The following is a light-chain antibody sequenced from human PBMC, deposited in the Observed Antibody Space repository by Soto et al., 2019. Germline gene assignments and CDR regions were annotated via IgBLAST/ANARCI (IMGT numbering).Light chain of an antibody. CDR2: AAS. CDR3: QQSYSSLYT. J-gene: IGKJ2*01. V-gene: IGKV1-39*01. Sequence: DIQMTQSPSSLSASVGDRVTITCRASQSISGHLNWYQQKPGNAPKVLISAASSLQSGVPSRFSGSGSGTDFTLTISSLQPEDYATYYCQQSYSSLYTFGQGT. CDR1: QSISGH.